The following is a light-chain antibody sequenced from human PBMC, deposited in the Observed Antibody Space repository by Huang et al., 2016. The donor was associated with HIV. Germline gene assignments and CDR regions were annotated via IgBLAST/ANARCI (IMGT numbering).Light chain of an antibody. CDR1: QSISSW. Sequence: DIQMTQSPSTLSASVGDRVTITCRASQSISSWLAGYQQKPGKAPKLLIYDASSLESGVPSRFSGSGAGTEFTLTISSLQPDNVATYDCQQYNSYPYTFGQGTKLEIK. J-gene: IGKJ2*01. V-gene: IGKV1-5*01. CDR2: DAS. CDR3: QQYNSYPYT.